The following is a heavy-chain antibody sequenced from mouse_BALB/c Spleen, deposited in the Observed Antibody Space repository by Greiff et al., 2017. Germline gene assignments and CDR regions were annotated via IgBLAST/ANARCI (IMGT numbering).Heavy chain of an antibody. Sequence: DVKLVESGGGLVKLGGSLKLSCAASGFTFSSYYMSWVRQTPEKRLELVAAINSNGGSTYYPDTVKGRFTISRDNAKNTLYLQMSSLKSEDTALYYCARHYYGSSYGAWFAYWGQGTLVTVSA. J-gene: IGHJ3*01. D-gene: IGHD1-1*01. CDR2: INSNGGST. V-gene: IGHV5-6-2*01. CDR1: GFTFSSYY. CDR3: ARHYYGSSYGAWFAY.